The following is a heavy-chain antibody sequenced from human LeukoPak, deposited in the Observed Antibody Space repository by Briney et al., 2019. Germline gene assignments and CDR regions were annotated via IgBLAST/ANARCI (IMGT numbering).Heavy chain of an antibody. D-gene: IGHD5-12*01. J-gene: IGHJ5*02. CDR1: GDSIKNGAYY. CDR3: VRAWRIPATPSWFDT. CDR2: IHFRGDT. V-gene: IGHV4-31*03. Sequence: SSQTLSLTCIVSGDSIKNGAYYWTWIRQHPSRGLEWLGYIHFRGDTFYNPTLRDRLAISIDTPMNHCFLNMSSVTAADTAIYSCVRAWRIPATPSWFDTWGQGTLVTVSS.